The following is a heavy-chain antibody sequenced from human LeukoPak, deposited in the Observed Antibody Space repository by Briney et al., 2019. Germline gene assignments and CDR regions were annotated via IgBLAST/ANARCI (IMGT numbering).Heavy chain of an antibody. V-gene: IGHV4-59*01. CDR2: IYYSGTT. CDR3: ARAPYSSTWYLEYFDF. D-gene: IGHD6-13*01. Sequence: SETLSLTCTVSGGSMSSYYWTWIRQPPGKGLEWAGYIYYSGTTKYNPSLKSRVTISLDTSKNQFSLELSSVTAADTAVYYCARAPYSSTWYLEYFDFWGEGTLVTVSS. CDR1: GGSMSSYY. J-gene: IGHJ4*02.